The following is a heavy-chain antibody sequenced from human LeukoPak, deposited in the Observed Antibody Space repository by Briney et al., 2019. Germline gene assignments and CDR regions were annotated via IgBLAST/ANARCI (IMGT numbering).Heavy chain of an antibody. CDR3: ARLRYHDFWSGYWKYYYYMDV. CDR1: GFTFSNYG. J-gene: IGHJ6*03. D-gene: IGHD3-3*01. V-gene: IGHV3-21*01. Sequence: GGSLRLSCAASGFTFSNYGMTWVRQAPGKGLEWVSSISSSSSYIYYADSVKGRFTISRDNAKNSLYLQMNTLRAEDTAVYYCARLRYHDFWSGYWKYYYYMDVWGKGTTVTVSS. CDR2: ISSSSSYI.